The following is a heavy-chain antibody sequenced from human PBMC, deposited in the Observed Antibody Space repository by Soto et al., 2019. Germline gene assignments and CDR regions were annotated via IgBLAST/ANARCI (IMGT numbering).Heavy chain of an antibody. D-gene: IGHD3-22*01. Sequence: PGGSLRLSCAASGFTFSSYAMSWVRQAPGKGLEWVSAISGSGGSTYYADSVKGRFTISRDNSKNTLYLQMNSLRAEDTAVYYCAKGQRITMIVVVITRAFDYWGQGTLVTVSS. CDR2: ISGSGGST. CDR1: GFTFSSYA. V-gene: IGHV3-23*01. J-gene: IGHJ4*02. CDR3: AKGQRITMIVVVITRAFDY.